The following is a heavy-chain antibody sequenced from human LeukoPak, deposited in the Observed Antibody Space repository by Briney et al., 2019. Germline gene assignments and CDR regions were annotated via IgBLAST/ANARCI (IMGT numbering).Heavy chain of an antibody. V-gene: IGHV1-18*01. D-gene: IGHD4-23*01. CDR2: ISAYDGNT. CDR3: ATGNDYGGNSDY. Sequence: ASVKVSCKAAGYTFTSYGISWVRQAPGQGLEWMGWISAYDGNTNYAQKLQGRVTMTTDTSTSTAYMELRSLRSDDTAVYYCATGNDYGGNSDYWGQGTLVTVSS. J-gene: IGHJ4*02. CDR1: GYTFTSYG.